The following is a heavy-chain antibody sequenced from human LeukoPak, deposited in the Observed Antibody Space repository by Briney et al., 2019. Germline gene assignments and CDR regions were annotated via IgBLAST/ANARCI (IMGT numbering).Heavy chain of an antibody. Sequence: VASVKVSCKASGYTFTSYDINWVRQATGQGLEWMGWMNPNSGNTGYAQKFQGRVTMTRNTSISTAYMELSSLRSEDTALYYCAKDQGSGSGSQYYYYGMDVWGQGTTVTVSS. CDR1: GYTFTSYD. CDR2: MNPNSGNT. CDR3: AKDQGSGSGSQYYYYGMDV. V-gene: IGHV1-8*01. D-gene: IGHD3-10*01. J-gene: IGHJ6*02.